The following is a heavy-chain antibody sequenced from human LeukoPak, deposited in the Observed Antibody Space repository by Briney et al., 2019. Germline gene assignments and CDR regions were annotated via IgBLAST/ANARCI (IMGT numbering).Heavy chain of an antibody. D-gene: IGHD3-10*01. CDR3: ARDSSYYYYIDV. J-gene: IGHJ6*03. V-gene: IGHV1-8*01. Sequence: ASVKVSCKASGYTFSEYVIVWVRQAFGQGLEWMGWMNPNSGHTGLAPKFQGRLTMTRDNSIGTAYMALSSLSSDDTAVYYCARDSSYYYYIDVWGKGTPVTVSS. CDR1: GYTFSEYV. CDR2: MNPNSGHT.